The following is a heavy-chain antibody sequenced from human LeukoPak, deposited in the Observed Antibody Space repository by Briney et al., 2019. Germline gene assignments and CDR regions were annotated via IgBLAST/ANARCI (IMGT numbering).Heavy chain of an antibody. CDR2: ISRSGCST. CDR3: AKVDVSGREAVAGMNWFDP. J-gene: IGHJ5*02. D-gene: IGHD6-19*01. V-gene: IGHV3-23*01. CDR1: GFNFSSYA. Sequence: PGGSLPLSCAASGFNFSSYAMRCVGHAPGGGVEWFSAISRSGCSTYYADSVKGRFTISRDNSKNSLYLQMNSLRAEDTAVYYCAKVDVSGREAVAGMNWFDPWGQGTLVTVSS.